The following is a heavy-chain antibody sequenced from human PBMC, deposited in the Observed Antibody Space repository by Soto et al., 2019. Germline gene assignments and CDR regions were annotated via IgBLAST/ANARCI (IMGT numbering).Heavy chain of an antibody. CDR1: GGSISSGDYY. CDR3: ARVTQGDAFDI. V-gene: IGHV4-30-4*01. J-gene: IGHJ3*02. Sequence: PSETLSLTCTVSGGSISSGDYYWSWIRQPPGKGLEWIGYIYYSGSTYYNPSLKSRVTISVDTSENQFSLKLSSVTAADTAVYYCARVTQGDAFDIWGQGTMVTVSS. CDR2: IYYSGST.